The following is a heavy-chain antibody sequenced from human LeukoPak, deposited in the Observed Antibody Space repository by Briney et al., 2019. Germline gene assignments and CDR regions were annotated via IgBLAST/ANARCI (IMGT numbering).Heavy chain of an antibody. D-gene: IGHD5-18*01. Sequence: GGSLRLSCAASGFTFSSYSMNWVRQAPGKRLEWVSYISSSGSTIHYADSVKGRFTISRDNAKNSLYLQMNSLRAEDTAVYYCARGWYSYGTVGYFDYWGQGTLVTVSS. V-gene: IGHV3-48*04. CDR3: ARGWYSYGTVGYFDY. CDR2: ISSSGSTI. J-gene: IGHJ4*02. CDR1: GFTFSSYS.